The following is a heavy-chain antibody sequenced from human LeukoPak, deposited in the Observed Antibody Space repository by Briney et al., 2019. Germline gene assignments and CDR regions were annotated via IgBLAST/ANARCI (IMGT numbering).Heavy chain of an antibody. CDR2: IYYSGST. Sequence: PSETLSLTCTVSGGSVSSGSYYWSWIRQPPGKGLEWVVYIYYSGSTNYNPSLKSRVTISVDTSKNQFSLKLSSVTAADTAVYYCARLPTVIDPEPYNWFDPWGQGNLVTVSS. J-gene: IGHJ5*02. CDR1: GGSVSSGSYY. V-gene: IGHV4-61*01. CDR3: ARLPTVIDPEPYNWFDP. D-gene: IGHD2/OR15-2a*01.